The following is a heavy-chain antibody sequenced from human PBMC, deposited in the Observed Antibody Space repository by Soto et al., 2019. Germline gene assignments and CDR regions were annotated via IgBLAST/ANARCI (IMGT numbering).Heavy chain of an antibody. D-gene: IGHD6-19*01. CDR2: IYYSGST. Sequence: SETLSLTCTVSGGSISSSSYYWGWIRQPPGKGLEWIGSIYYSGSTYYNPSLKSRVTISVDTSKNQFSLKLSSVTAADTAVYYCAGCIAVAGMGYFDYWGQGTLVTVS. V-gene: IGHV4-39*01. J-gene: IGHJ4*02. CDR1: GGSISSSSYY. CDR3: AGCIAVAGMGYFDY.